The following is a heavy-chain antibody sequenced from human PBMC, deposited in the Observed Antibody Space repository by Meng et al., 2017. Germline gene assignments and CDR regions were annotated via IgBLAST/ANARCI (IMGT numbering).Heavy chain of an antibody. CDR3: ARDRSMGGASDDY. V-gene: IGHV3-30*01. Sequence: VQLVGSGGGVVQPGRSLRLSLAASGFTFSSYAMHWVRQAPGKGLEWVAVISYDGSNKYYADSVKGRFTISRDNSKNTLYLQMNSLRAEDTAVYYCARDRSMGGASDDYWGQGTLVTVSS. CDR2: ISYDGSNK. J-gene: IGHJ4*02. CDR1: GFTFSSYA. D-gene: IGHD3-16*01.